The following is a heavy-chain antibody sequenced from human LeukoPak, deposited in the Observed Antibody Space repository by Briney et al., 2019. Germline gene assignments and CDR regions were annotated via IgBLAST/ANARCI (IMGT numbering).Heavy chain of an antibody. J-gene: IGHJ4*02. D-gene: IGHD2/OR15-2a*01. V-gene: IGHV4-4*02. Sequence: PSGTQSLTCDVSGGSISTTNWWTWVRQPPGGGLEWIGEVHLNGHTHYSPSLESRVTMSVDMSENHVSLQLTSVTAADTAVYYCAREGGFYRPLDYSGPGTLVIVSA. CDR2: VHLNGHT. CDR1: GGSISTTNW. CDR3: AREGGFYRPLDY.